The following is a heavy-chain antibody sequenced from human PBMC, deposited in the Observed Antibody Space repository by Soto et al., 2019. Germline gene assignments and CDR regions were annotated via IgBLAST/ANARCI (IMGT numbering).Heavy chain of an antibody. CDR2: IMPVFPTP. V-gene: IGHV1-69*12. D-gene: IGHD1-1*01. CDR3: ARDKDRLQLGGNYYYILDV. J-gene: IGHJ6*02. CDR1: GGTFSTSA. Sequence: QVQLVQSGAEVKKPGSSVKVSCKASGGTFSTSAISWVRQAPGQGLEWVGGIMPVFPTPDYAQNFQGRVTITADETTTTAYLELTSLRADDTAVYYCARDKDRLQLGGNYYYILDVWGQGTAITVSS.